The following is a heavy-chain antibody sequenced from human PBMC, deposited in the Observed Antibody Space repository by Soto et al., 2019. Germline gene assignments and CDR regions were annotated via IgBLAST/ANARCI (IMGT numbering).Heavy chain of an antibody. CDR2: IKQDGSEK. CDR3: ARDPGYQLPWALSYYYYYYGMDV. J-gene: IGHJ6*02. Sequence: PGGSLRLSCAASGFTFSSYWMSWVRQAPGKGLEWVANIKQDGSEKYYVDSVKGRFTISRDNAKNSLYLQMNSRRAEDTAVYYCARDPGYQLPWALSYYYYYYGMDVWGQGTTVTGSS. CDR1: GFTFSSYW. D-gene: IGHD2-2*01. V-gene: IGHV3-7*01.